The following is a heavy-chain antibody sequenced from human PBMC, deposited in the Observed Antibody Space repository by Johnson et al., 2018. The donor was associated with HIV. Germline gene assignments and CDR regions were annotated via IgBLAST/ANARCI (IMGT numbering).Heavy chain of an antibody. CDR3: ARARRYSSSWPDAFDI. D-gene: IGHD6-13*01. V-gene: IGHV3-20*04. Sequence: VQLVESGGGVVRPGGSLRLSCAASGFTFDDYGMSWVRQVPGKGLEWVSGINWNGGTTGYADSVKGRFTISRENAKNSLYLQMNSLRAGDTAVYYCARARRYSSSWPDAFDIWGQGTMVTVSS. CDR2: INWNGGTT. J-gene: IGHJ3*02. CDR1: GFTFDDYG.